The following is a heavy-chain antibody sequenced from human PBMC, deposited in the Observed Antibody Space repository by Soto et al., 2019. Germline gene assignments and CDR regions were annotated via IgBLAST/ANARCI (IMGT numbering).Heavy chain of an antibody. CDR1: GYTFTSYG. CDR2: ITTDKGKT. Sequence: QVQLVQSGPEVKKPGASVKVSCKTSGYTFTSYGISWVRQAPGQGLEWMGWITTDKGKTTYAQKFQGRVTMTTDTSTSTAYMEMRRLRSDDTAVYYCAPRSPAFDYWGQGTLVTVSS. CDR3: APRSPAFDY. J-gene: IGHJ4*02. V-gene: IGHV1-18*01.